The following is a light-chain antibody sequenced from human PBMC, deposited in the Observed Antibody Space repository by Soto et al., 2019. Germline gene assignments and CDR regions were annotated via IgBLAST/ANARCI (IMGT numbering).Light chain of an antibody. CDR3: QQRSNWPST. CDR2: DAS. J-gene: IGKJ1*01. Sequence: EMVLTQAPAPLSSTPGARATLSCRASQSVSSYLAWYQQKPGQAPRLLIYDASNRATGIPARFSGSGSGTDFTLTISSLEPEDFAVYYCQQRSNWPSTFGQGTKVDIK. V-gene: IGKV3-11*01. CDR1: QSVSSY.